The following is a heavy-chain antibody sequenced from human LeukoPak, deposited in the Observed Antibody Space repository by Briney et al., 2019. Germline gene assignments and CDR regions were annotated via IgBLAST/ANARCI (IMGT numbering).Heavy chain of an antibody. V-gene: IGHV1-46*01. J-gene: IGHJ4*02. Sequence: ASVKVSFKASGYTFTDYYMHWVRQAPGQGLEWMGIINPSGGGTTYAQKFQGRVTMTRDTSTSTVYMELSSLRSEDTAVYYCARDVFGGSVTTAGYWGQGTLVTVSS. CDR3: ARDVFGGSVTTAGY. D-gene: IGHD4-17*01. CDR2: INPSGGGT. CDR1: GYTFTDYY.